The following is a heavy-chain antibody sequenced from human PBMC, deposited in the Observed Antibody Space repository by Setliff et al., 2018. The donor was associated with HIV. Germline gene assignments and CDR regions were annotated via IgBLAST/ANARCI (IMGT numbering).Heavy chain of an antibody. CDR2: IKQDGSEK. CDR1: GFTFSSNW. Sequence: LKISCVASGFTFSSNWLSWVRQAPGKGLEWVANIKQDGSEKYYVDSVKGRFTISRDNAKNSLYLQVNNLRAEDTAVYYCARGPSSTHWSPGYFQHWGQGTPVTVSS. V-gene: IGHV3-7*03. D-gene: IGHD2-8*02. J-gene: IGHJ1*01. CDR3: ARGPSSTHWSPGYFQH.